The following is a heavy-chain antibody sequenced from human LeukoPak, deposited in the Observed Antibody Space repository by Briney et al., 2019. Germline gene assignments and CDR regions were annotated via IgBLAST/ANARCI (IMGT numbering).Heavy chain of an antibody. Sequence: PGGPLRHFCAASGFIFSDYYMSWFRQVPGKGLEWIAYTSFSGGTTYYADSVEGRFTISRDNAQNSLFLQTNSLRSEYTAHYYVATGALTYYYDSCGEGTLVTVPT. D-gene: IGHD2-21*01. CDR1: GFIFSDYY. CDR2: TSFSGGTT. J-gene: IGHJ4*02. CDR3: ATGALTYYYDS. V-gene: IGHV3-11*01.